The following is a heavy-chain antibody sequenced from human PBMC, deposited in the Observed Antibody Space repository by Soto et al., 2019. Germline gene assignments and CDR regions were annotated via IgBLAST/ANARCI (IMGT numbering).Heavy chain of an antibody. Sequence: PGGSLRLSCAASGFTFSSYSMNWVRQAPGKGLEWVSSISSSSSYIYYADSVKGRFTISRDNAKNSLYLQMNSLRAEDTAVYYCAREEYSGYDFDAFDIWGQGTMVTVSS. CDR1: GFTFSSYS. V-gene: IGHV3-21*01. D-gene: IGHD5-12*01. CDR2: ISSSSSYI. J-gene: IGHJ3*02. CDR3: AREEYSGYDFDAFDI.